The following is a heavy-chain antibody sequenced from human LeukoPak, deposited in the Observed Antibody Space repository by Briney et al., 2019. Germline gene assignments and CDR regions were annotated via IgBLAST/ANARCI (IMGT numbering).Heavy chain of an antibody. CDR1: GFTFRSYA. V-gene: IGHV3-49*04. Sequence: PGGSLRLSCTASGFTFRSYALTWVRQAPGMGPEWVGFISSTAYGGTAEYAASVRGGFTISRDDSKSIAFLQMNSLKTEDTAMYYCSRGAVPPDYWGQGTLVTVSS. CDR3: SRGAVPPDY. J-gene: IGHJ4*02. D-gene: IGHD4-17*01. CDR2: ISSTAYGGTA.